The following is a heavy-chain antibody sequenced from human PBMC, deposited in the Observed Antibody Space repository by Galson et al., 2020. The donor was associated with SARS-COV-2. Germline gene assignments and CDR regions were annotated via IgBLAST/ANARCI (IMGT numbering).Heavy chain of an antibody. V-gene: IGHV3-30*18. D-gene: IGHD3-10*01. CDR1: GFTLSSYG. CDR2: IPFDGNSQ. Sequence: GESLKISCAASGFTLSSYGMHWVRQAPGKGLEWVALIPFDGNSQYYADSVKGRFTISRDNSGNTLSLQMNSLRPEDTAVYYCAKSGPGIEVGGRNYYYGMDVWGQGTTVTVSS. CDR3: AKSGPGIEVGGRNYYYGMDV. J-gene: IGHJ6*02.